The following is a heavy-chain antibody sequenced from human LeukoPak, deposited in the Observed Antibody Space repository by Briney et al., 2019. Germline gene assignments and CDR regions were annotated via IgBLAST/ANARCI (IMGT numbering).Heavy chain of an antibody. Sequence: GGSLRLSCAASGLTFGSYTMSWVRQAPGKGLEWVSGITATGSRTYYADSVKGRFSISRDSSKNTLYLQLNSLRADDTALYYCATSMGGGNIDYWGRGTLVTVSS. CDR1: GLTFGSYT. D-gene: IGHD3-16*01. CDR3: ATSMGGGNIDY. J-gene: IGHJ4*02. V-gene: IGHV3-23*01. CDR2: ITATGSRT.